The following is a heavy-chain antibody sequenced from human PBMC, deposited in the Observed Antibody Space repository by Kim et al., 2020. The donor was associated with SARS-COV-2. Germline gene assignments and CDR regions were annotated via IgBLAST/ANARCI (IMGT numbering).Heavy chain of an antibody. D-gene: IGHD6-6*01. CDR3: ARASPDYYYAMDV. CDR2: ISWNGGHT. CDR1: GFTYDDYA. Sequence: GGSLRLSCAASGFTYDDYAMHWVRQAPGSGLEWVSTISWNGGHTYYADSVKGRFTISRDNSKNSLYLQMNTLRGEDSAFYYCARASPDYYYAMDVWGQGTTVTVSS. J-gene: IGHJ6*02. V-gene: IGHV3-43D*03.